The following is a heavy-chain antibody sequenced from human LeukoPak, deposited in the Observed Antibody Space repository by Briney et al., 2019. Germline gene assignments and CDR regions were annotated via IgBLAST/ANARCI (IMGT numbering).Heavy chain of an antibody. CDR3: AGGHSSSSAFDY. CDR1: GGSISSYY. V-gene: IGHV4-59*08. J-gene: IGHJ4*02. D-gene: IGHD6-6*01. CDR2: IYHSGST. Sequence: SETLSLTCTVTGGSISSYYWSWIRQPPGKGLEWIGYIYHSGSTNYNPSLKSRVTISVDTSKNQFSLKLSSVTAADTAVYYCAGGHSSSSAFDYWGQGTLVTVSS.